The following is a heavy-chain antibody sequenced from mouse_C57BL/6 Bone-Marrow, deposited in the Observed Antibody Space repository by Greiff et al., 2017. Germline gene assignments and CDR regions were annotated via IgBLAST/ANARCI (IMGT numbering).Heavy chain of an antibody. CDR1: GYTFTSYW. D-gene: IGHD1-1*01. J-gene: IGHJ1*03. CDR2: IHPNSGST. V-gene: IGHV1-64*01. CDR3: ARAVPLVFDV. Sequence: QVQLQQPGAELVKPGASVKLSCKASGYTFTSYWMPWVKQRPGQGLEWIGMIHPNSGSTNYNEKFKSKATLTVDKSSSTAYMQLSSLTSEDSAVYYCARAVPLVFDVWGTGTTVTVSS.